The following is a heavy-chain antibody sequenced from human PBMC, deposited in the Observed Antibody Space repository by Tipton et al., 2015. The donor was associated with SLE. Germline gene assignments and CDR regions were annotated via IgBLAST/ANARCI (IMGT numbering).Heavy chain of an antibody. J-gene: IGHJ3*02. Sequence: SLRLSCSASGFTFSSYAMHWVRQAPGKGLEYVSAISSNGGSTYYADSVKGRFTISRDNSKNTLYLQMNSLRAEDTAVYYCAKDTAYYYDSTDDAFDIWGQGTTVTVSS. V-gene: IGHV3-64*04. CDR2: ISSNGGST. CDR1: GFTFSSYA. CDR3: AKDTAYYYDSTDDAFDI. D-gene: IGHD3-22*01.